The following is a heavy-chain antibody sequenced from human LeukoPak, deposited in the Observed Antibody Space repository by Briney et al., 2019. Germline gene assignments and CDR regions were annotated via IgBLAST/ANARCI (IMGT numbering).Heavy chain of an antibody. CDR3: AREGESSSCFDY. CDR1: GGSISSGGYY. Sequence: SQTLSLTCTVSGGSISSGGYYWSWIRQHPGKGLEWIGYIYYSGSTYYNPSLKSRVTISVDTSKNQFSLKLSSVTAADTAVYYCAREGESSSCFDYWGQGTLVTVSS. J-gene: IGHJ4*02. CDR2: IYYSGST. D-gene: IGHD6-13*01. V-gene: IGHV4-31*03.